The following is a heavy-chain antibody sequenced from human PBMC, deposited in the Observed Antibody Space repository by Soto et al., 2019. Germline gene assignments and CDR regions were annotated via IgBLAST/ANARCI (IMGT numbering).Heavy chain of an antibody. Sequence: GGSLRLSCAASGFTFSSYAMSWVRQAPGKGLEWVSAISGSGGSTYYADSVKGRFTISRDNSKNTLYLQMNSLRAEDTAVYYCAKSWIVGATTRPYYFDYWGQGTLVTVSS. CDR1: GFTFSSYA. CDR3: AKSWIVGATTRPYYFDY. D-gene: IGHD1-26*01. CDR2: ISGSGGST. J-gene: IGHJ4*02. V-gene: IGHV3-23*01.